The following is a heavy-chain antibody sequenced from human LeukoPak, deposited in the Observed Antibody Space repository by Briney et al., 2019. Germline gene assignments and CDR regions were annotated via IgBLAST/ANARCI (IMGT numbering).Heavy chain of an antibody. J-gene: IGHJ4*02. CDR3: ARLGGVVGARY. D-gene: IGHD1-26*01. CDR2: INHSGST. V-gene: IGHV4-34*01. CDR1: GGSFSGYY. Sequence: SETLSLTCAVYGGSFSGYYWSWIRRPPGKGLEWIGEINHSGSTNYNPSLKSRVTISVDTSKNQFSLKLSSVTAADTAVYYCARLGGVVGARYWGQGTLVTVSS.